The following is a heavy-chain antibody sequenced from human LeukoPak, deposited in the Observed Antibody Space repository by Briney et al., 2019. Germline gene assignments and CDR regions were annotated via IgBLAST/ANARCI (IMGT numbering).Heavy chain of an antibody. J-gene: IGHJ4*02. CDR2: ISSSSSYT. D-gene: IGHD2-2*01. Sequence: PGGALRLSCAASGFTFSDYYMSWIRQAPGKGLEWGLYISSSSSYTNYADSVKGRFTISRDNAKNSLYLQMNSLRAEDTAVYYCARAKKSSTSLGLVFDYWGQGTLVTVSS. CDR3: ARAKKSSTSLGLVFDY. V-gene: IGHV3-11*06. CDR1: GFTFSDYY.